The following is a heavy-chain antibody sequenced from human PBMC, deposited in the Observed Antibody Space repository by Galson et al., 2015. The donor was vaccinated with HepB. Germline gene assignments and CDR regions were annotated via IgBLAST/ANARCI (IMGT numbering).Heavy chain of an antibody. V-gene: IGHV1-69*13. CDR1: GGTFSSYA. CDR2: IIPIFGTA. D-gene: IGHD3-22*01. CDR3: ARGGRAMTVYYYYYYMDV. J-gene: IGHJ6*03. Sequence: SVKVSCKASGGTFSSYAISWVRQAPGQGLEWMGGIIPIFGTANYAQKFQGRVTITADESTSTAYMELSSLRSEDTAVYYCARGGRAMTVYYYYYYMDVWGKGTTVTVSS.